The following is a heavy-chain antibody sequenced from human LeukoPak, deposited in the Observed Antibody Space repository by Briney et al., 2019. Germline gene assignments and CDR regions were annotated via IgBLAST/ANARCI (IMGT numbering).Heavy chain of an antibody. Sequence: SVKVSCKASGGTFSSYAISWVRQAPGQGLEWMGGIIPIFGTANYAQKFQGRVTITTDESTSTAYMELGSLRSEDTAVYYCARDRTYYDSSGYFDYWGQGTLVTVSS. CDR3: ARDRTYYDSSGYFDY. CDR1: GGTFSSYA. J-gene: IGHJ4*02. CDR2: IIPIFGTA. D-gene: IGHD3-22*01. V-gene: IGHV1-69*05.